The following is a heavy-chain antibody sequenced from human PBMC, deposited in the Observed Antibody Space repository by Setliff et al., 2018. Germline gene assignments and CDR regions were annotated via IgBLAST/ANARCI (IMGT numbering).Heavy chain of an antibody. D-gene: IGHD2-15*01. CDR3: ARGAPGRYCSGGSCSYFDY. CDR2: INPNSGGT. Sequence: ASVKVSCKASGYTLTGYYIHWVRQAPGQGLEWMGWINPNSGGTNYAQKFQGRVTMTRDTSISTAYMELSSLRSEDTAVYYCARGAPGRYCSGGSCSYFDYWDQGILVTVSS. J-gene: IGHJ4*02. V-gene: IGHV1-2*02. CDR1: GYTLTGYY.